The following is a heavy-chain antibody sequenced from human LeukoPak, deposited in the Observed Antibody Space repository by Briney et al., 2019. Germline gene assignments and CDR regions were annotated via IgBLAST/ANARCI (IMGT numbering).Heavy chain of an antibody. CDR2: IKQDGSEK. V-gene: IGHV3-7*01. J-gene: IGHJ4*02. CDR3: ASGGRYYPLFDY. D-gene: IGHD1-26*01. CDR1: GFTFSNYW. Sequence: PGGSLRLSCAASGFTFSNYWMSWVRQAPGKGLEWVANIKQDGSEKYYVESVKGRFTISRDNAKNSLYLQMNSLRAEDTALYYCASGGRYYPLFDYWGQGTLVTVSS.